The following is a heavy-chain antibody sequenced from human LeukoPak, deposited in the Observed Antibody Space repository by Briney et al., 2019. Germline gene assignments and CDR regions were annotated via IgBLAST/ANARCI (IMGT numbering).Heavy chain of an antibody. V-gene: IGHV4-34*01. J-gene: IGHJ3*02. Sequence: PSETPSLTCAVYGGSFSGYYWSWIRQPPGKGLEWIGEINHSGSTNYSPSLKSRVTISVDTSKNQFSLKLSSVTAADTAVYYCARVRGNYYYDSSGYPRVHAFDIWGQGTMVTVSS. CDR3: ARVRGNYYYDSSGYPRVHAFDI. CDR1: GGSFSGYY. D-gene: IGHD3-22*01. CDR2: INHSGST.